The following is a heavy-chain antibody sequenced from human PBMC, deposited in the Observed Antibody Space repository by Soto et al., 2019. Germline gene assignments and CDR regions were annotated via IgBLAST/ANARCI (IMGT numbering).Heavy chain of an antibody. CDR1: GLTFSSYA. Sequence: PGGSLRLSCAASGLTFSSYAMSWVRQAPGKGLEWVSAISGSGGSTYYADSVKGRFTISRDNSKNTLYLQMNSLRAEDTAVYYCAKDTRGWGCGYRVYWGQGTLVTVS. CDR2: ISGSGGST. CDR3: AKDTRGWGCGYRVY. V-gene: IGHV3-23*01. J-gene: IGHJ4*02. D-gene: IGHD2-21*01.